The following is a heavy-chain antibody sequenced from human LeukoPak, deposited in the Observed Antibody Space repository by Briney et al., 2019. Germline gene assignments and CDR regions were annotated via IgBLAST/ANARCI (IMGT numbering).Heavy chain of an antibody. CDR3: ARQDDYYDSSGLRGGYFGY. J-gene: IGHJ4*02. Sequence: SETLSLTCAVYGGSFSGYYWSWIRQPPGEGLEWIASIYYSGSTHYNPSLRSRVTISADTSKNQFSLKLSSVTAADTAVYYCARQDDYYDSSGLRGGYFGYWGQGTLVTVSS. D-gene: IGHD3-22*01. V-gene: IGHV4-34*01. CDR2: IYYSGST. CDR1: GGSFSGYY.